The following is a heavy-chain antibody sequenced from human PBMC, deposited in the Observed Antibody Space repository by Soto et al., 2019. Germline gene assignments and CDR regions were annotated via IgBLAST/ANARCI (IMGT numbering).Heavy chain of an antibody. D-gene: IGHD6-13*01. Sequence: SETLSLTCSVSGGSISSSSYIWGWIRQPPGKGLEWIVSIYYSNSTYYNPSLKIRVTVSVDTSKNQFSLKLISVTAADTDVYYCAGGIAPIEFDYWGQGTLVTVYS. CDR3: AGGIAPIEFDY. V-gene: IGHV4-39*07. CDR2: IYYSNST. J-gene: IGHJ4*02. CDR1: GGSISSSSYI.